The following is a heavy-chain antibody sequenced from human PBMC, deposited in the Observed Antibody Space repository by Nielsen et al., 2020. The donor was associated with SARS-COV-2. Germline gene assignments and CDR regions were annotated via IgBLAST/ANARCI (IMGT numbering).Heavy chain of an antibody. V-gene: IGHV3-15*01. Sequence: GESLKISCAASGFTFSNAWMSWVRQAPGKGLEWVGRIKSKTDGGTTDYAAPVKGRFTISRDDSKNTLYLQMNSLKTEDTAVYYCTTDGAVVVVAATEDNWFDPWGQGTLVTVSS. CDR2: IKSKTDGGTT. CDR1: GFTFSNAW. D-gene: IGHD2-15*01. J-gene: IGHJ5*02. CDR3: TTDGAVVVVAATEDNWFDP.